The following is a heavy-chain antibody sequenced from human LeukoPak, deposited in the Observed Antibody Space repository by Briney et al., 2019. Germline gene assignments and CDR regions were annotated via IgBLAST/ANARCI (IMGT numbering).Heavy chain of an antibody. J-gene: IGHJ4*02. V-gene: IGHV3-74*01. Sequence: PGGSLRLSCAASGFTFSSYWVNWVRQAPGKGLVWVSRINGDGSSTNYADSVKGRFTISRDNAKNTLYLQLNSLRAEDTAIYYCARSQGPYDYWGQGTLVTVSS. CDR1: GFTFSSYW. CDR2: INGDGSST. CDR3: ARSQGPYDY.